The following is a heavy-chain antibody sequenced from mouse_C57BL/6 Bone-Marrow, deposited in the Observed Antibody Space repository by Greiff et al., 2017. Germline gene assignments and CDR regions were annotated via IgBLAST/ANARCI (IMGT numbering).Heavy chain of an antibody. J-gene: IGHJ2*01. Sequence: QVQLQQPGAELVKPGASVKLSCKASGYTFTSYWMHWVKQRPGQGLEWIGMIHPNSGSTNYNEKFKSKATLTVDKSSSTAYMQLSSLTSEDSAVYYCARSALYYYGEGYFDYWGQGTTLTVSS. V-gene: IGHV1-64*01. CDR2: IHPNSGST. D-gene: IGHD1-1*01. CDR1: GYTFTSYW. CDR3: ARSALYYYGEGYFDY.